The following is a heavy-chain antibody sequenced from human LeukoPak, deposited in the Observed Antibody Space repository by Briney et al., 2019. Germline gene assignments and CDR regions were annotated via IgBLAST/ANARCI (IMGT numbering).Heavy chain of an antibody. V-gene: IGHV3-11*01. CDR3: ARLVVVAATGGYYMDV. J-gene: IGHJ6*03. CDR1: GFTFSDYY. D-gene: IGHD2-15*01. Sequence: GGSLRLSCAASGFTFSDYYMSWIRQAPGKGLEWVSYISSSGSTIYYADSVKGRFTISRDNAKNSLYLQMNGLRAEDTAVYYCARLVVVAATGGYYMDVWGKGTTVTVSS. CDR2: ISSSGSTI.